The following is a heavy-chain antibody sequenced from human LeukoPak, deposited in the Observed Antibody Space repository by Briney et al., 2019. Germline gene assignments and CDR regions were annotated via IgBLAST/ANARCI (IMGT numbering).Heavy chain of an antibody. J-gene: IGHJ4*02. V-gene: IGHV4-59*01. D-gene: IGHD2-2*01. CDR1: GGSISSYY. CDR2: IYYSGST. Sequence: ASETLSLTCTVSGGSISSYYWSWIRQPPGKRLEWIGYIYYSGSTNYNPSLKSRVTISVDTSKNQFSLKLSSVTAADTAVYYCAAGPDIVVVPAANPPPTLERWGQGTLVTVSS. CDR3: AAGPDIVVVPAANPPPTLER.